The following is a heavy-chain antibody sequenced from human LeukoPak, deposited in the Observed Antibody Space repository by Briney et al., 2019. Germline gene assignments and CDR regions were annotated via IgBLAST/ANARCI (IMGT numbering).Heavy chain of an antibody. CDR2: IYTSGST. D-gene: IGHD5-24*01. J-gene: IGHJ4*02. CDR1: GGSISSYY. CDR3: ARMGLNPLGCPTYFDY. V-gene: IGHV4-4*07. Sequence: SETLSLTCTVSGGSISSYYWSWIRQPAGKGLEWIGRIYTSGSTNYNPSLKSRVTMSVDTSKNQFSLKLSSVTAADTAVYYCARMGLNPLGCPTYFDYWGQGTLVTVSS.